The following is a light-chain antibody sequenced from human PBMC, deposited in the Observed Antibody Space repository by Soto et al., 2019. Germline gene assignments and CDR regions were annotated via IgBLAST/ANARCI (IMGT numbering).Light chain of an antibody. CDR1: QSISSY. V-gene: IGKV1-39*01. Sequence: DIQMTQSPSSLSASVGDRVTITCRASQSISSYLNWYQQKQGKAPKLLIYAASSLQSGVPSKFSGSGSGTYFTRTSSSLHPEDFATYYCEQSYCTPPFGQGTKLEIK. J-gene: IGKJ2*01. CDR3: EQSYCTPP. CDR2: AAS.